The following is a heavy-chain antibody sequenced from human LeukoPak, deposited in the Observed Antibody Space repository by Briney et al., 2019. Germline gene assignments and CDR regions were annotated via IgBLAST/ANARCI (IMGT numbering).Heavy chain of an antibody. CDR3: VPNTVVIDY. D-gene: IGHD2-15*01. CDR2: IKQDGSEK. V-gene: IGHV3-7*01. CDR1: GFTFSSYW. J-gene: IGHJ4*02. Sequence: GGSLRLSCAASGFTFSSYWMSWVRQAPGKGLEWVANIKQDGSEKYYVDSMKGRFTISRDNAKNSLYLQMNSLRAEDTAVYYCVPNTVVIDYWGQGTLVTVSS.